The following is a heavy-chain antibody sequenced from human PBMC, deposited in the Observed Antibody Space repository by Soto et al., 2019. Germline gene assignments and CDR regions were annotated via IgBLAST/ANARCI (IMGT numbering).Heavy chain of an antibody. CDR2: INPSGGST. D-gene: IGHD6-6*01. V-gene: IGHV1-46*01. CDR1: GYTFTSYY. Sequence: QVQLVQSGAEVKKPGASVKVSCKASGYTFTSYYMHWVRQAPGQGLEWMGIINPSGGSTSYAQKFQGRVTMTRDTSTSTVYMELSSLRSEDTALYYCAILREYSRSSGDYDMDVWCQWPTVTVSS. CDR3: AILREYSRSSGDYDMDV. J-gene: IGHJ6*02.